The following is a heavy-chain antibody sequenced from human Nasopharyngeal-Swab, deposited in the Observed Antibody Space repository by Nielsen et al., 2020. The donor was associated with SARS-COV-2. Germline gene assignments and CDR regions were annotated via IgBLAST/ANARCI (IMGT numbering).Heavy chain of an antibody. Sequence: GESLKISCAASGFTFSSYSMNWVRQAPGKGLEWVSYISSSSSTIYYADSVKGRFTISRDNSKNTLYLQMNSLRAEDTAVYYCARDPRQWLSLYYYYYMDVWGKGTTVTVSS. D-gene: IGHD6-19*01. V-gene: IGHV3-48*01. CDR1: GFTFSSYS. CDR2: ISSSSSTI. J-gene: IGHJ6*03. CDR3: ARDPRQWLSLYYYYYMDV.